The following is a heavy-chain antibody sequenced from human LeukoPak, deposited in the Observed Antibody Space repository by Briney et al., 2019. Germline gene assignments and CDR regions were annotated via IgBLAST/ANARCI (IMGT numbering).Heavy chain of an antibody. D-gene: IGHD6-19*01. V-gene: IGHV3-43*02. Sequence: AGGSLRLSCAAPGFMFHDYAIHWVRQAPGKGLEWVSLISGDGGSTFYADSVKGRFTISRDNSKNSLYLQMNSLRSDDIALYYCARESESSGWYDYWGQGTLVTVSS. CDR2: ISGDGGST. CDR3: ARESESSGWYDY. CDR1: GFMFHDYA. J-gene: IGHJ4*02.